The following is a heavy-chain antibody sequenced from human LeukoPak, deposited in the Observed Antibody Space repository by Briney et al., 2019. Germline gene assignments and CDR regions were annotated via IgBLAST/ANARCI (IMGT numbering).Heavy chain of an antibody. CDR3: ARDDGGGSAPMDV. Sequence: GGSLRLSCAASGFTFSSYGMHWVRQAPGKGLEWVAVIWYDGSNKYYADSVKGRFTISRDNSKNTLYLQMNSLRAEDSAVYYCARDDGGGSAPMDVWGQGTTVTVSS. V-gene: IGHV3-33*08. J-gene: IGHJ6*02. D-gene: IGHD4-23*01. CDR1: GFTFSSYG. CDR2: IWYDGSNK.